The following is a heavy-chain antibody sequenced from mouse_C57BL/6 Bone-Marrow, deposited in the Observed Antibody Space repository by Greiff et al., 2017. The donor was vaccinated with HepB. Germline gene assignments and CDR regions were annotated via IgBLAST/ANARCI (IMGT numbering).Heavy chain of an antibody. J-gene: IGHJ1*03. Sequence: VQLQQSGAELVRPGASVKLSCTASGFNIKDDYMHWVKQRPEQGLEWIGWIDPENGDTEYASKFQGKATITADTSSNTAYLQLSSLTSEDTAVYYCTRIITTVVADGYFDVWGTGTTVTVSS. V-gene: IGHV14-4*01. CDR2: IDPENGDT. D-gene: IGHD1-1*01. CDR3: TRIITTVVADGYFDV. CDR1: GFNIKDDY.